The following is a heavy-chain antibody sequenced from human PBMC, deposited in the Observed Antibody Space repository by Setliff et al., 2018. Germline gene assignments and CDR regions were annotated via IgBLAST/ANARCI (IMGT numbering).Heavy chain of an antibody. J-gene: IGHJ4*02. CDR3: TRNFLGWLARF. Sequence: SETLSLTCTVSGYSISSGYYWSWIRQPAGKRLEWIGHIYIGGSANYNPSLKSRVTMSIDTSKNQFSLKLNSVTAADTAVYYCTRNFLGWLARFWGRGTLVTVSS. V-gene: IGHV4-4*07. CDR2: IYIGGSA. D-gene: IGHD6-19*01. CDR1: GYSISSGYY.